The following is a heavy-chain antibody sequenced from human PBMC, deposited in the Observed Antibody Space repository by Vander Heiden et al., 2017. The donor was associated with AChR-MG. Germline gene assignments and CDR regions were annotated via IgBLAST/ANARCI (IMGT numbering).Heavy chain of an antibody. V-gene: IGHV3-23*01. CDR3: AKDSQWELPDWYFDL. J-gene: IGHJ2*01. CDR1: GFTFSGYA. Sequence: EVQLLESGGGLVQPGGSLRLSCADSGFTFSGYAMSWVRQAPGKGLEWVAAISGSGGSTYYADSVKGRFTISRDNSKNTLYLQMNSLRAEDTAVYYCAKDSQWELPDWYFDLWGRGTLVTVSS. CDR2: ISGSGGST. D-gene: IGHD1-26*01.